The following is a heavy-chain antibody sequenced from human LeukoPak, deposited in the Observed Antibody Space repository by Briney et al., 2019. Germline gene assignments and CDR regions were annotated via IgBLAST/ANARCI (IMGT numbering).Heavy chain of an antibody. D-gene: IGHD6-6*01. CDR1: GGSISTYY. Sequence: SETLSLTCTVSGGSISTYYWSWIRRPPGKGLEWIAYIHASGPTNYNPSLKSRITISVDTSKNQFSLKLSSVTAADTAVYYCARHDAGIATRPFDNWGQGTLVTVSS. CDR2: IHASGPT. CDR3: ARHDAGIATRPFDN. V-gene: IGHV4-4*09. J-gene: IGHJ4*02.